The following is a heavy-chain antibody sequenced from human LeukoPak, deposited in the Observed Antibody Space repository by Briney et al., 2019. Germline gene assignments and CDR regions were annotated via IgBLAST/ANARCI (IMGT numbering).Heavy chain of an antibody. J-gene: IGHJ4*02. CDR3: ARDTGTVVDY. CDR2: IYYSGST. D-gene: IGHD4-23*01. CDR1: GGSISGYY. Sequence: SETLSLTCAVSGGSISGYYWSWIQQPAGKGLEWIGYIYYSGSTNYNPSPKSRVTTSVDTSKNQFSLKLSSVTAADTAVYYCARDTGTVVDYWGQGTLVTVSS. V-gene: IGHV4-59*01.